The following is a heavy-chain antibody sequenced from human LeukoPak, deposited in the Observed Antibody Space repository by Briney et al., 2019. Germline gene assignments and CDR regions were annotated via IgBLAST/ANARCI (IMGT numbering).Heavy chain of an antibody. CDR2: FDPEDGET. D-gene: IGHD3-22*01. V-gene: IGHV1-24*01. Sequence: ASVKVSCKVSRYTLTELSMHWVRQAPGKGLEWMGGFDPEDGETIYAQKFQGRVTMTEDTSTDTAYMELSSLRSEDTAVYYCATLYGYYDSSGSGDWGQGTLVTVSS. J-gene: IGHJ4*02. CDR1: RYTLTELS. CDR3: ATLYGYYDSSGSGD.